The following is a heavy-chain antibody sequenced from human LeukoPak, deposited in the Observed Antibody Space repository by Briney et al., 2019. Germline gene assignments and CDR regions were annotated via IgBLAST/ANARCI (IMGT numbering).Heavy chain of an antibody. CDR3: ASSGYYSYWFDP. J-gene: IGHJ5*02. CDR2: IYYSGST. CDR1: GGSISSYY. D-gene: IGHD3-22*01. Sequence: SETLSLTCTVSGGSISSYYWSWIRQPPGKGLEWIGYIYYSGSTNYNPSLKSRVTISVDTSKNQFSLKLSSVTAADTAVYYCASSGYYSYWFDPWGQGTLVTVSS. V-gene: IGHV4-59*01.